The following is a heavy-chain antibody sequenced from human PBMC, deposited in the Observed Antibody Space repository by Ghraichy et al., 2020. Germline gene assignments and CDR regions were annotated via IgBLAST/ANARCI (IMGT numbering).Heavy chain of an antibody. CDR2: IYTSGTT. Sequence: GGSLRLSFAASGFTVSSKYISWVRQAPGKGLEWVSIIYTSGTTYYADSVEGRFTISRHNSKHTLDLQMNSLRAEDTAVYYCARFPGAYWYFDLWGRGTLVTVSS. J-gene: IGHJ2*01. CDR1: GFTVSSKY. V-gene: IGHV3-53*04. D-gene: IGHD3-10*01. CDR3: ARFPGAYWYFDL.